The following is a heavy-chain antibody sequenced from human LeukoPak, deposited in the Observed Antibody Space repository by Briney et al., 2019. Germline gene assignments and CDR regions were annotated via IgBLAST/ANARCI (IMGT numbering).Heavy chain of an antibody. V-gene: IGHV1-3*03. Sequence: GASVKVSCKASGYTFTSYAMHWVRQAPGQRLEWMGWINAGNGNTKYSQEFQGRVTITRDTSASTAYMQLSSLRSEDMAVYYCARGELIGYYYGSGSYFFDYWGQGTLVTVSS. J-gene: IGHJ4*02. CDR3: ARGELIGYYYGSGSYFFDY. CDR1: GYTFTSYA. CDR2: INAGNGNT. D-gene: IGHD3-10*01.